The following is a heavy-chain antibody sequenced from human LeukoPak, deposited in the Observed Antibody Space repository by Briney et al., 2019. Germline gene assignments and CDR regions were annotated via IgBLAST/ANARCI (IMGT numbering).Heavy chain of an antibody. Sequence: PSETLSLTCAVYGGSFSGYYWSWIRQPAGKGLEWIGRIYNSGSTTYNPSLESRVTMSVDTSKNQFSLKLSSVTAADAAVYYCARDSGTTGEVKFDPWGQGTLVTVSS. J-gene: IGHJ5*02. V-gene: IGHV4-4*07. CDR1: GGSFSGYY. CDR2: IYNSGST. D-gene: IGHD3-10*01. CDR3: ARDSGTTGEVKFDP.